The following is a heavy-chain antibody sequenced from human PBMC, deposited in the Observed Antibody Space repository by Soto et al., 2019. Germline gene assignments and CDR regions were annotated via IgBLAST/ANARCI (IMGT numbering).Heavy chain of an antibody. CDR2: ISGSGFKK. CDR3: AKNQGVELVPLATVDWFDP. V-gene: IGHV3-23*01. CDR1: GFIFENFG. D-gene: IGHD1-26*01. J-gene: IGHJ5*02. Sequence: GGSLRLSCAASGFIFENFGMSWIRQAPGKGLEWISSISGSGFKKYYADSVKGRFTISRDNSKSTVYLELNNLSAEDTAVYHCAKNQGVELVPLATVDWFDPWGQGSVVTVSS.